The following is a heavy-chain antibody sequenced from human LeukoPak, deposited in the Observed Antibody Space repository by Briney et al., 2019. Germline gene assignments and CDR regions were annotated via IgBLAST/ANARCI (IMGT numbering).Heavy chain of an antibody. V-gene: IGHV3-23*01. CDR1: GFTFSDYY. CDR3: AKSTSKWELHDAFDI. CDR2: ISGSGGST. Sequence: QPGGSLRLSCAASGFTFSDYYMNWIRQAPGKGLEWVSAISGSGGSTYYADSVKGRFTISRDNSKDTLYLQMNSLRAEDTAVYYCAKSTSKWELHDAFDIWGQGTMVTVSS. D-gene: IGHD1-26*01. J-gene: IGHJ3*02.